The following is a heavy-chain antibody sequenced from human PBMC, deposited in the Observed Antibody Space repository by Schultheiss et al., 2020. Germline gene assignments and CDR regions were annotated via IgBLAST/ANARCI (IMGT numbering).Heavy chain of an antibody. J-gene: IGHJ3*02. D-gene: IGHD3-9*01. CDR2: ISSTSDYI. CDR3: ARENHYDILTGYSGAASDI. CDR1: GFTFSSYS. Sequence: GESLKISCAASGFTFSSYSMNWVRQAPGKGLEWVSSISSTSDYIYYADSVKGRFTISRDNAKNSLYLQMNSLRAEDTAVYYCARENHYDILTGYSGAASDIWGQGTMVTVSS. V-gene: IGHV3-21*01.